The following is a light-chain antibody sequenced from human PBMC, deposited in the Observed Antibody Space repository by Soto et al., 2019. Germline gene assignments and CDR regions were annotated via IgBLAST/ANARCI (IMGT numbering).Light chain of an antibody. J-gene: IGLJ3*02. CDR3: VLYMGSGTWV. CDR2: NTN. CDR1: SGSVSTSYY. V-gene: IGLV8-61*01. Sequence: QTVVTQEPSFSVSPGGTVTLTCGLSSGSVSTSYYPSWYHQTPGQAPRTLISNTNTRSSGVPDRFSGSILGNKAALTIAGDQADDESEYYCVLYMGSGTWVFGGGTKLTVL.